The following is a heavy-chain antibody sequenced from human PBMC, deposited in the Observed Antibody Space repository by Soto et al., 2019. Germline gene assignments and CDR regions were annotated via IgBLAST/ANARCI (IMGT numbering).Heavy chain of an antibody. V-gene: IGHV3-21*01. Sequence: EVQVVESGGGLVKPGESLRLSCKASGFTFSSFGMNWVRQAPGKGLEWVSSISNAGNYKYYGDSVKGRFTISRDNVEKSVFMHMSSLRAHDTAVYYCARDPEDEASGYYRPSHLDYWGQGTAVTVSS. D-gene: IGHD3-22*01. CDR1: GFTFSSFG. J-gene: IGHJ4*02. CDR2: ISNAGNYK. CDR3: ARDPEDEASGYYRPSHLDY.